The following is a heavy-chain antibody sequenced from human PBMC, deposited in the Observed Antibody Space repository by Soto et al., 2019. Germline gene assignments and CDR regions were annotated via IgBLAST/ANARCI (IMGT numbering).Heavy chain of an antibody. CDR2: IITVLGTT. D-gene: IGHD2-21*01. CDR3: ARRRYCGYDCYHKHYNGMDV. Sequence: QVQLGQSGAELKKTGSSVKVSCRASGDTFSSYAVNWVRQAPGRGLEWMGRIITVLGTTDYAQNFKGRVTITAEKSTKTVYMELSSLRSEDTAVYYCARRRYCGYDCYHKHYNGMDVWGPGTTVTVAS. V-gene: IGHV1-69*08. CDR1: GDTFSSYA. J-gene: IGHJ6*02.